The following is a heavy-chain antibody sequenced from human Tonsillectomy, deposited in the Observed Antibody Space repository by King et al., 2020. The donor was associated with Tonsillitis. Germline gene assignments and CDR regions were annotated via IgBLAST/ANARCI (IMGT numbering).Heavy chain of an antibody. Sequence: LQLQESDSRLVKPSQTLSLTCAVSGGSLSSGGYSWSWIPQPPGKGLEWIGYILHSGSSYSNPSLKSRVTISVDRSKNQFSLKLSSVTAADTAVYYCAGANDSSGNDDYGFDVWGQGTTVTVSS. J-gene: IGHJ6*02. D-gene: IGHD1-1*01. CDR3: AGANDSSGNDDYGFDV. CDR2: ILHSGSS. CDR1: GGSLSSGGYS. V-gene: IGHV4-30-2*01.